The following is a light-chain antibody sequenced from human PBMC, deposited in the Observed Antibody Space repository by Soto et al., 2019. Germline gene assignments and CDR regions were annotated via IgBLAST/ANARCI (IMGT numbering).Light chain of an antibody. CDR2: EVS. CDR3: SSYPTSSTRV. V-gene: IGLV2-14*03. J-gene: IGLJ1*01. Sequence: QSVLTQPASVSGSPGQSITISCPGTSSEVGAYDYVSWYQQHPDKAPKLMIYEVSYRPSGVSNRFSGAKSFNTGTLTISGLQAEDEGDYYCSSYPTSSTRVFGTGIKLT. CDR1: SSEVGAYDY.